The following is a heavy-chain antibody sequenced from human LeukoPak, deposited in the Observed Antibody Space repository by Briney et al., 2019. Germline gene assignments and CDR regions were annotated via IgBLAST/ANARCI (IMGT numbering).Heavy chain of an antibody. J-gene: IGHJ4*02. CDR3: ARVFGGAGDYDDY. CDR1: GGTFSSCA. V-gene: IGHV1-69*01. D-gene: IGHD3-10*01. Sequence: SVKVSCKASGGTFSSCAISWVRQAPGQGLEWMGGIIPIFGTANYAQKFQGRVTITADESTSTAYMELSSLRSEDTAVYYCARVFGGAGDYDDYWGQGTLVTVSS. CDR2: IIPIFGTA.